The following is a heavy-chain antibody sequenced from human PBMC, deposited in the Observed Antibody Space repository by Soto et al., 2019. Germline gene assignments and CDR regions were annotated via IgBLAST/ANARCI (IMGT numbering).Heavy chain of an antibody. D-gene: IGHD6-6*01. V-gene: IGHV3-21*01. Sequence: GGSLRLSCAASGFTFSSYSMNWGRQAPGKGLEWVSSISSSSFSINYADSVKGRFSISRDNAQNSLHLQMNNLRAEDTAVYYCARNESSNIYGMDVWGQGTTVTVSS. J-gene: IGHJ6*02. CDR2: ISSSSFSI. CDR1: GFTFSSYS. CDR3: ARNESSNIYGMDV.